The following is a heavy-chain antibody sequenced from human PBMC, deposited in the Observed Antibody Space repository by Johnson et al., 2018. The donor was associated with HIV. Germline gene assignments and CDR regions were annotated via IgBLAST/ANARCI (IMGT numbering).Heavy chain of an antibody. Sequence: VHLVESGGGLVQPGRSLRLSCAASGFTFDDYAMHWVRQAPGKGLEWVSGISWNSGSIGYADSVKGRFTISRDNSKNTLYLQMNSRRAEDTAVYYCARDRGGDDAFDIWGQGTMVTVSS. CDR3: ARDRGGDDAFDI. CDR2: ISWNSGSI. J-gene: IGHJ3*02. V-gene: IGHV3-9*01. D-gene: IGHD3-16*01. CDR1: GFTFDDYA.